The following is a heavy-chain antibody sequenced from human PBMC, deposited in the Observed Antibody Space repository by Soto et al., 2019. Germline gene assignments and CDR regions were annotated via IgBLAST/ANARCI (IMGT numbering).Heavy chain of an antibody. D-gene: IGHD2-2*02. Sequence: SETLSLTCTVSGGSISSGGYYWSWIRQHPGKGLEWIGYIYYSGSTYYNPSLKSRVTISVVTSKNQFSLKLSSVTAADTAVYYCARRGRPAAIHDAFDIWGQGTMVTVSS. CDR2: IYYSGST. CDR1: GGSISSGGYY. CDR3: ARRGRPAAIHDAFDI. V-gene: IGHV4-31*03. J-gene: IGHJ3*02.